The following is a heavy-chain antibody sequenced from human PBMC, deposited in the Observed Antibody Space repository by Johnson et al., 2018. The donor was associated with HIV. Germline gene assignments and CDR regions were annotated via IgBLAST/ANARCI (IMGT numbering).Heavy chain of an antibody. CDR2: ITQARSEK. V-gene: IGHV3-7*01. D-gene: IGHD5-24*01. CDR1: GFTFSSYW. J-gene: IGHJ3*02. Sequence: VQLVESGGGLVQPGGSLRLSCAASGFTFSSYWMSWVPQAPGKGLEWLAYITQARSEKYSVDSVKCRITISRDNAKNSLYLQMNSMRAEDTAVYYCARDQWMAGDAFDIWGQGTMVTVSS. CDR3: ARDQWMAGDAFDI.